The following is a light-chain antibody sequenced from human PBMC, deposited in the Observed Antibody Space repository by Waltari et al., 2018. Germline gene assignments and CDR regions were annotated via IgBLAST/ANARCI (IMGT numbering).Light chain of an antibody. CDR3: QQYYKTPS. Sequence: DIVMTQSPGSLVVSLGERATINCKSGQDILYNSNNKNYLAWYRHKPGQSPKLLFYWASTRASGVPDRFSGSGSGTDFTLTISRVQAEDVAIYYCQQYYKTPSFGGGTKVE. CDR2: WAS. CDR1: QDILYNSNNKNY. J-gene: IGKJ4*01. V-gene: IGKV4-1*01.